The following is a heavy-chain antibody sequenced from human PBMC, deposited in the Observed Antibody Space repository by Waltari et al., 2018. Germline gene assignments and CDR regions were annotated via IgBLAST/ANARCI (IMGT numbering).Heavy chain of an antibody. J-gene: IGHJ6*03. CDR1: GGSISSYY. V-gene: IGHV4-59*01. Sequence: QVQLQESGPGLVKPSETLSLTCTVSGGSISSYYWSWIRQPPGKGLEWIGYIYYSGSTNYNPSLKSRVTISVDTSKNQFSLKLSSVTAADTAVYYCARGLRRVRSSWYHNYYYYMDVWGKGTTVTVSS. D-gene: IGHD6-13*01. CDR2: IYYSGST. CDR3: ARGLRRVRSSWYHNYYYYMDV.